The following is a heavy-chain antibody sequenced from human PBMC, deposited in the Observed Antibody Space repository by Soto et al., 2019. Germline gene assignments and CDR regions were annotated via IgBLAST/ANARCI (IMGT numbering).Heavy chain of an antibody. V-gene: IGHV4-30-4*01. D-gene: IGHD3-22*01. CDR1: GECINTAYY. Sequence: SETLSLTGPVSGECINTAYYCSWSRQPPGKGLEWIGHIYYSGVTFYSPSLKSRLTLSVDTSKNQFSLRLSSVPAAETAVYYCARDTEANYYDSSTYYPHFDPWGQGTLVPVSS. CDR3: ARDTEANYYDSSTYYPHFDP. J-gene: IGHJ5*02. CDR2: IYYSGVT.